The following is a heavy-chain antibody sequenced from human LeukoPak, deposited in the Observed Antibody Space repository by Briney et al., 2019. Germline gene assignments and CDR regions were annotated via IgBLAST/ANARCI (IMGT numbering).Heavy chain of an antibody. CDR1: GGSISSSNYF. CDR3: ARGFATGNYYYYYYMDV. CDR2: IYYSGNS. D-gene: IGHD3-10*01. J-gene: IGHJ6*03. Sequence: PSETLSLTCTVSGGSISSSNYFWGWIRQPPGKGLEWIGSIYYSGNSYYNPSLKSRVTISVDTSKNQFSLKLNSVTAADTAVYYCARGFATGNYYYYYYMDVWGKGTTVTVSS. V-gene: IGHV4-39*01.